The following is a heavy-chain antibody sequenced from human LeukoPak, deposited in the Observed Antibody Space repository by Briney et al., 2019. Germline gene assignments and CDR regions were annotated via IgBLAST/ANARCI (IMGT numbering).Heavy chain of an antibody. V-gene: IGHV1-8*01. CDR3: ARPYCSGGDCLRYFDL. CDR2: MNPICGNT. D-gene: IGHD2-15*01. J-gene: IGHJ2*01. CDR1: GYTLTSYD. Sequence: ASVKVSCKASGYTLTSYDISWGRRSTGQRLECKGWMNPICGNTGYAQKCQGRVTMTRSTSISTAYMELSSLRSEDTAVYYCARPYCSGGDCLRYFDLWGRGTLITVSS.